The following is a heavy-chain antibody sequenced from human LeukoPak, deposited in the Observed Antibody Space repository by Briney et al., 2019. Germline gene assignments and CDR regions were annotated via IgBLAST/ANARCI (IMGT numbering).Heavy chain of an antibody. J-gene: IGHJ2*01. CDR2: INHSGST. D-gene: IGHD4-17*01. V-gene: IGHV4-34*01. CDR1: GGSFSGYY. CDR3: ARGLFIKRRLRYGYCDL. Sequence: SETLSLTCAVYGGSFSGYYWSWIRQPPGQGLEWMGEINHSGSTKNNPSLKSRVTISVDTSKNQFSLKLSSVAAADTAVYYCARGLFIKRRLRYGYCDLWGRGTLVTVSS.